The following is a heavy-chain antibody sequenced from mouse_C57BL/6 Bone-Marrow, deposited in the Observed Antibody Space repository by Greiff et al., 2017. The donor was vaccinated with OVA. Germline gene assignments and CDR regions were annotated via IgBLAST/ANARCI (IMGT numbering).Heavy chain of an antibody. D-gene: IGHD3-2*02. CDR3: ARESSSGDGYYFDY. Sequence: QVQLQQPGAELVMPGASVKLSCKASGYTFTSYWMHWVKQRPGQGLEWIGEIDPSDSYTNYNQKFKGKSTLTVDKSSSTAYMQLSSLTSEDSAVYYCARESSSGDGYYFDYWGQGTTLTVSS. CDR2: IDPSDSYT. CDR1: GYTFTSYW. J-gene: IGHJ2*01. V-gene: IGHV1-69*01.